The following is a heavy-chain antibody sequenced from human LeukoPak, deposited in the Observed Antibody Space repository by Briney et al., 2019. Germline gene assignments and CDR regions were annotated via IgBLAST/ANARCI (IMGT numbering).Heavy chain of an antibody. D-gene: IGHD1-1*01. CDR3: ARGLGWKGEYYFDY. CDR2: IYYSGST. V-gene: IGHV4-39*07. CDR1: GGSISSSSYY. Sequence: PSETLSLTCTVSGGSISSSSYYWGWIRQPPGKGLEWIGSIYYSGSTYYNPSLKSRVTISVDTSKNQFSLKLSSVTAADTAVYYCARGLGWKGEYYFDYWGQGTLVTVSS. J-gene: IGHJ4*02.